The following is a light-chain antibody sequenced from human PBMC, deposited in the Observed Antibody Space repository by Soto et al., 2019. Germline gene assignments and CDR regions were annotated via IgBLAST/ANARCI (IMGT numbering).Light chain of an antibody. CDR1: SSDVGGYNY. Sequence: QSVLTQPASVSGSPGQSITISCTGTSSDVGGYNYVSWYQQHPGKAPKLMIYDVSNRPSGVSNRFSVSKSGNTTSLTVSGLQAEDEADYYCSSYTSSSTLRVFGGGTKLTVL. CDR2: DVS. V-gene: IGLV2-14*01. J-gene: IGLJ3*02. CDR3: SSYTSSSTLRV.